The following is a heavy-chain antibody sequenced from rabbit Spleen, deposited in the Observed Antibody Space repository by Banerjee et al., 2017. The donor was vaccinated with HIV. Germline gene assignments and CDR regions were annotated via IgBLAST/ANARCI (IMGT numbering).Heavy chain of an antibody. V-gene: IGHV1S40*01. D-gene: IGHD4-2*01. CDR3: ARGLYGGGGWGFYFNL. CDR2: IYTSSGST. Sequence: QSLEESGGDLVKPGASLTLTCTASGVSFSFNSYMCWVRQAPGKGLEWIGCIYTSSGSTYYASWAKGRFTVSKTSSTVDLKMTSLTAADTATYFCARGLYGGGGWGFYFNLWGQGTLVTVS. J-gene: IGHJ4*01. CDR1: GVSFSFNSY.